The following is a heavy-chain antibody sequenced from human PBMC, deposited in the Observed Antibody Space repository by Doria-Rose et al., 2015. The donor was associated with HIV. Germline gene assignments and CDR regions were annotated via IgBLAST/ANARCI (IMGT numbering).Heavy chain of an antibody. Sequence: QESGPVLVKPTETLTLTCTVSGVSLSSPGMGVGWIRPPPGKALEWLANIFSDDERSYKTSLKSRLTISRGTSRSQVVLTMTDMDPVDTATYYCARIKSSRWYHKYYFDFWGQGTLVIVSA. V-gene: IGHV2-26*01. CDR1: GVSLSSPGMG. D-gene: IGHD6-13*01. CDR3: ARIKSSRWYHKYYFDF. J-gene: IGHJ4*02. CDR2: IFSDDER.